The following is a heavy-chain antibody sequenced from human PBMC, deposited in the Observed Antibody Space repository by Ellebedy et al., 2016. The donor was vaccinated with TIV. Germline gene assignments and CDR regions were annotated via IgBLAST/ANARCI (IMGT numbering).Heavy chain of an antibody. D-gene: IGHD4-23*01. Sequence: GGSLRLSXAASGYTFSPYAMTWVRQAPGKGLECVSGISGDGNTKSYADSVKGRFTISRDNSKNTLYLLMNSLKADDTAVYYCAKTLYGGHDYWGQGTLVTVSS. CDR2: ISGDGNTK. J-gene: IGHJ4*02. CDR1: GYTFSPYA. CDR3: AKTLYGGHDY. V-gene: IGHV3-23*01.